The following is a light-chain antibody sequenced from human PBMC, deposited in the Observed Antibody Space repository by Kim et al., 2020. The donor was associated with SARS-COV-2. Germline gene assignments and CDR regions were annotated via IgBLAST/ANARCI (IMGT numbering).Light chain of an antibody. CDR3: QQYETYWT. J-gene: IGKJ1*01. V-gene: IGKV1-5*03. CDR2: KAS. Sequence: DIQMTQSPSTLSASVGDRVTITCRASQNIDNWLAWYHQKPGKAPNLLIYKASRLHSGVPTRFSGSGFGTEFTLTISSLQPDDFGIYFCQQYETYWTFGLGTKVDIK. CDR1: QNIDNW.